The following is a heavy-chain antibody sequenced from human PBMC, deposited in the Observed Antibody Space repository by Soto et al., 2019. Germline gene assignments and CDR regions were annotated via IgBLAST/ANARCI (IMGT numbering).Heavy chain of an antibody. CDR3: ARVDTGYDSGGGFDV. Sequence: QVQLVESGGGVVQPGKSLRLSCAASKFTFISYSMHWVRQAPGRGLEWVAVILNDGSDKEYADSVRGRFSISRDNSKSKLYLQMNSLTTEATALYYCARVDTGYDSGGGFDVWGQGTMVTVSS. D-gene: IGHD6-25*01. V-gene: IGHV3-30-3*01. CDR1: KFTFISYS. J-gene: IGHJ3*01. CDR2: ILNDGSDK.